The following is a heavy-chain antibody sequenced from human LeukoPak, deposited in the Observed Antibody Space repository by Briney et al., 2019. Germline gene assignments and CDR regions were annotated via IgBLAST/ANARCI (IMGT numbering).Heavy chain of an antibody. CDR3: ARDSWEGIYYFDY. D-gene: IGHD2-15*01. CDR2: INPNSGGT. V-gene: IGHV1-2*02. J-gene: IGHJ4*02. CDR1: GYTFTGYY. Sequence: ASVKVSCKASGYTFTGYYMHWVRQAPGQGLEWMGWINPNSGGTNYAQKFQGRVTMTRDTSTSTAYMELSRLRSDDTAVYYCARDSWEGIYYFDYWGQGTLVTVSS.